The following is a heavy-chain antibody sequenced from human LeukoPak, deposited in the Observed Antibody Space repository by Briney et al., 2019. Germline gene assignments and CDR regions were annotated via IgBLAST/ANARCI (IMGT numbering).Heavy chain of an antibody. CDR1: GGSFSGYY. CDR3: ARHRLYSSGREAIDP. J-gene: IGHJ5*02. Sequence: KPSETLSLTCAVYGGSFSGYYWSWIRQPPGKGLEWIGEINHSGSTNYNPSLKSRVTISVDTSKNQFSLKLSSVTAADTAVYYCARHRLYSSGREAIDPWGQGTLVTVSS. V-gene: IGHV4-34*01. CDR2: INHSGST. D-gene: IGHD6-19*01.